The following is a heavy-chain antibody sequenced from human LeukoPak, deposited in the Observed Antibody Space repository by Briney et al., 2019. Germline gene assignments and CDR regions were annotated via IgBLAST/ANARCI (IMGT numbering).Heavy chain of an antibody. D-gene: IGHD3-22*01. J-gene: IGHJ5*02. Sequence: GGSLRLSCAASGFTVSSNYMSWVRQAPGKGLEWVSVIYSGGSTYYADSVKGRFTISRDNSKNTLYLQMNSLRAEDTAVYYCAREHYYDSSGYLNWFGPWGQGTLVTVSS. CDR2: IYSGGST. CDR3: AREHYYDSSGYLNWFGP. V-gene: IGHV3-66*02. CDR1: GFTVSSNY.